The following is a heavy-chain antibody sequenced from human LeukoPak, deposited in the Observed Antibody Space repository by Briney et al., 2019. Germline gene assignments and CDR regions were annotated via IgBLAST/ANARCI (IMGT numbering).Heavy chain of an antibody. J-gene: IGHJ5*02. CDR1: GGSISGYY. D-gene: IGHD3-22*01. CDR2: IYTSGST. Sequence: SETLSLTCTVSGGSISGYYWSWIRQPAGKGLEWIGRIYTSGSTNYNPSLKSRVTMSVDTSKNQFSLKLSSVTAADTAVYYCARDDSSGHHMYNWFDPWGQGTLVTVSS. V-gene: IGHV4-4*07. CDR3: ARDDSSGHHMYNWFDP.